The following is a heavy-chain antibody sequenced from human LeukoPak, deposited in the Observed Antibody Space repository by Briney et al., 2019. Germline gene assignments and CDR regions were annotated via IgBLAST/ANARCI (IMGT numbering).Heavy chain of an antibody. D-gene: IGHD3-10*01. Sequence: GESLKIFCKGSGYSFTSYWIGWVRQMPGKGLEWMGIIYPVDCDTRYSPSFQGQVTISADKSISTAYLQWSSLKASDTAMYYCVTLSVGYEYYGSERNTEFGYWGQGTLVTVSS. CDR1: GYSFTSYW. CDR2: IYPVDCDT. J-gene: IGHJ4*02. V-gene: IGHV5-51*01. CDR3: VTLSVGYEYYGSERNTEFGY.